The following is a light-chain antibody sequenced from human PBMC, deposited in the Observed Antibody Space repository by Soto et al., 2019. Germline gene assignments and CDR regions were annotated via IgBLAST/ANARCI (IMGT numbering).Light chain of an antibody. CDR2: GAS. CDR3: HQYGSSPRHT. J-gene: IGKJ2*01. V-gene: IGKV3-20*01. CDR1: QGVSSSY. Sequence: EIMLTQSPGTLSLSPGERVTLSCRASQGVSSSYLAWYQQKPGQAPRLLIYGASSRATEIPDRFSGSRSGTDFSLTISRLEPEDFAVYYCHQYGSSPRHTFGQGTKLEIK.